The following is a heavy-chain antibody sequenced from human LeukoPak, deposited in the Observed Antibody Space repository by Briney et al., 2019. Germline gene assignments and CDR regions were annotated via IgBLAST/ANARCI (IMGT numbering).Heavy chain of an antibody. CDR3: ARFVFYSRVGATVYYYYYMDV. CDR1: GYTFTSCG. J-gene: IGHJ6*03. V-gene: IGHV1-18*01. D-gene: IGHD1-26*01. CDR2: ISADNGNT. Sequence: EASVKVSCKASGYTFTSCGISWVRQAPGQGLEWMGWISADNGNTNYAQKLQGRVTMTTDTSTSTAYMELRSLRSDDTAVYYCARFVFYSRVGATVYYYYYMDVWGKGTTVTISS.